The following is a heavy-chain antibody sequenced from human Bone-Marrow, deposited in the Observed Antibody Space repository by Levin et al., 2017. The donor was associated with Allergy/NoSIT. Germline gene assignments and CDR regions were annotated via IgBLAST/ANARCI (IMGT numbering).Heavy chain of an antibody. V-gene: IGHV3-30*03. Sequence: QTGGSLRLSCATSGFRFSDYDIHWVRQTPGKGPEWLGYIAKDETTIYYSDSVRGRFTLSRDNSKGTVDLQMNSLRTEDSALYYCARDFRWLVDHWGQGTAVTVSS. D-gene: IGHD5-24*01. CDR1: GFRFSDYD. CDR3: ARDFRWLVDH. CDR2: IAKDETTI. J-gene: IGHJ4*02.